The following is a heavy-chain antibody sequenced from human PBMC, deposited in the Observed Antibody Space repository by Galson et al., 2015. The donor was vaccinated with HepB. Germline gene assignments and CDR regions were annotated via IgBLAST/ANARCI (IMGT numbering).Heavy chain of an antibody. CDR1: GASFSSSDFH. D-gene: IGHD1-26*01. J-gene: IGHJ4*02. CDR3: ARILVGRAGWVPFDY. V-gene: IGHV4-39*01. CDR2: FHSTGNSY. Sequence: SETLSLTCSVSGASFSSSDFHWSWLRQPPGTGLEWIGSFHSTGNSYYYNPSLKSRLTISVDTSRSQLSLNLRSMSATDSAVYYCARILVGRAGWVPFDYWGQGALVTVSS.